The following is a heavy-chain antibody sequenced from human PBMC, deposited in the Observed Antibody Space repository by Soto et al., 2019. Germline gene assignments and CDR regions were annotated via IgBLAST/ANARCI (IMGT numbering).Heavy chain of an antibody. D-gene: IGHD5-18*01. V-gene: IGHV3-30*18. CDR1: GFTFSSYG. Sequence: GGSLRLSCAASGFTFSSYGMHWVRQAPGKGLEWVAVISYDGSNKYYADSVKGRFTISRDNSKNTLYLQMNSLRAEDTAVYYCAKTSYSYGPYYFDYWGQGTLVTVSS. CDR2: ISYDGSNK. J-gene: IGHJ4*02. CDR3: AKTSYSYGPYYFDY.